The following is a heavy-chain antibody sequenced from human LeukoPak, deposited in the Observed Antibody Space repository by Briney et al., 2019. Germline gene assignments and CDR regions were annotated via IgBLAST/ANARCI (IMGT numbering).Heavy chain of an antibody. CDR1: GFTFSSYS. CDR3: ARDAASGNNWFDP. D-gene: IGHD3-3*01. J-gene: IGHJ5*02. V-gene: IGHV3-48*01. Sequence: GGSLRLSCAASGFTFSSYSMNWVRQAPGKGLEWVSYISSSISSTYYADSVKGRFTISRDNTKKSLYLLMDSLRAEDTAVYYCARDAASGNNWFDPWGQGTLVTVSS. CDR2: ISSSISST.